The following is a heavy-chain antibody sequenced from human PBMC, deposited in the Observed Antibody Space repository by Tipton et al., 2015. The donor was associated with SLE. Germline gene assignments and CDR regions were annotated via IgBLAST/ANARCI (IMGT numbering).Heavy chain of an antibody. D-gene: IGHD6-13*01. Sequence: SLRLSCAASGFTFSTYAMNWVRQAPGKGLECLSYISSSSSSTIYYADSVKGRFTISRDNAKNSLYLQMNSLRAEDTAVYYCAKSSWKSHAFDIWGQGTMVTVSS. V-gene: IGHV3-48*01. CDR3: AKSSWKSHAFDI. J-gene: IGHJ3*02. CDR1: GFTFSTYA. CDR2: ISSSSSSTI.